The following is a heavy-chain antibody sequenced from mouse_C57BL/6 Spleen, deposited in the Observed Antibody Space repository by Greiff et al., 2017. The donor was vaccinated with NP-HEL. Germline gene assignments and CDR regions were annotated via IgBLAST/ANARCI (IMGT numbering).Heavy chain of an antibody. Sequence: EVQLQQSGPELVKPGASVKISCKASGYTFTDYYMNWVKQSHGKSLEWIGDINPNNGGTSYNQKFKGKATLTVDKSSSTAYMELRSLTSEDSAVYYCALSITTVVAPYFDYWGQGTTLTVSS. V-gene: IGHV1-26*01. J-gene: IGHJ2*01. CDR2: INPNNGGT. D-gene: IGHD1-1*01. CDR1: GYTFTDYY. CDR3: ALSITTVVAPYFDY.